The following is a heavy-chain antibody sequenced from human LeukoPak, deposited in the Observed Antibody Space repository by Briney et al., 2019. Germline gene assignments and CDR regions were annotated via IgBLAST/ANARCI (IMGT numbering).Heavy chain of an antibody. CDR2: IYYTGTST. J-gene: IGHJ6*02. CDR3: ARDPAGPGIPTAGFFYYGMDV. V-gene: IGHV4-31*03. D-gene: IGHD6-13*01. Sequence: SQTLSLTCSVSGGSISSTNHYWSWVRQRPGEGLEWIGCIYYTGTSTYYNPSLKSRLSMSVDTSKNQVALKLTSVTAADTAVYYCARDPAGPGIPTAGFFYYGMDVWGQGTTVTVS. CDR1: GGSISSTNHY.